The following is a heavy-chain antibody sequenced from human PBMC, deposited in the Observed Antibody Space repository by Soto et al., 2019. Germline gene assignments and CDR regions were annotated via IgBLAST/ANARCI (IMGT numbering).Heavy chain of an antibody. J-gene: IGHJ4*02. D-gene: IGHD4-17*01. CDR2: IGASGGSK. CDR3: ANPPGVTTGGD. CDR1: GFTFSNYA. Sequence: DVQLLESGGGLVQPGGSLRLSCSVSGFTFSNYAMTWVRQAPGKGLEWLSGIGASGGSKYYADSVKGRFTISRDNSKNTLYLQMTSLRAEDTALYYCANPPGVTTGGDWGQGTLVTVSS. V-gene: IGHV3-23*01.